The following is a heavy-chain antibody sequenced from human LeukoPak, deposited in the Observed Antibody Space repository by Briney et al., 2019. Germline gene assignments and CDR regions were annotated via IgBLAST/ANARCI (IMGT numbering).Heavy chain of an antibody. J-gene: IGHJ4*02. D-gene: IGHD5-24*01. CDR2: INHSGST. V-gene: IGHV4-34*01. CDR1: GGSFSGYY. CDR3: ARHFPLRWLQIYYFDY. Sequence: SETLSLTCAVYGGSFSGYYWSWIRQPPGKGLEWIGEINHSGSTNYNPSLKSRVTISVDTSKNQFSLKLSSVTAADTAVYYCARHFPLRWLQIYYFDYWGQGTLVTVSS.